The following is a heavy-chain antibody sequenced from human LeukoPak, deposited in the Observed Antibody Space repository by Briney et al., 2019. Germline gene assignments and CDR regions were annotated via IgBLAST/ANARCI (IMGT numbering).Heavy chain of an antibody. Sequence: PGESLRLSCAASGFTFSSYDMNWVRQATGKGLEWVSSISSGSTTIYYADSVKGRFTISRDNAKNSLYLQMNSLRAEDTAVYYCARAKLGIFDYWGQGTLVTVSS. J-gene: IGHJ4*02. CDR2: ISSGSTTI. CDR1: GFTFSSYD. D-gene: IGHD7-27*01. V-gene: IGHV3-48*04. CDR3: ARAKLGIFDY.